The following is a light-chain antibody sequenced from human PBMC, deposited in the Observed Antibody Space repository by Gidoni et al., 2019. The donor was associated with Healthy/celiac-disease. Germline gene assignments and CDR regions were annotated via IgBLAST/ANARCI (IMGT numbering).Light chain of an antibody. CDR2: DES. CDR3: QQYDNLPLT. Sequence: DIHMTQSPSSLSASVGDRVTITCQASQDISNYLNWYQQKPGKAPKLLIYDESNLETGVPSRFSGSVSGTDFTFTISSLQPEDIATYYCQQYDNLPLTFGPGTKVDIK. CDR1: QDISNY. J-gene: IGKJ3*01. V-gene: IGKV1-33*01.